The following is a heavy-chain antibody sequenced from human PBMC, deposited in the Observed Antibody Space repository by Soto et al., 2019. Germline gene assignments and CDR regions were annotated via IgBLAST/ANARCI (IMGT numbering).Heavy chain of an antibody. CDR3: ARDSLPGTRTWADH. J-gene: IGHJ4*02. CDR2: IYMRGST. CDR1: GFTVSSKY. Sequence: EVQLVESGGGLVQPGESLRLSCAASGFTVSSKYMSWVRQAPGKGLEWVSIIYMRGSTFYADSVKGRFTISRDTSKNTLYLQMDHLTVQDTAMYYGARDSLPGTRTWADHWGQGTRVTVSS. V-gene: IGHV3-66*01. D-gene: IGHD3-10*01.